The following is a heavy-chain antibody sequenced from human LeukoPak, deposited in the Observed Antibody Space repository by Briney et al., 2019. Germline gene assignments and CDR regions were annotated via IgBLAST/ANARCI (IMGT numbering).Heavy chain of an antibody. D-gene: IGHD4-17*01. CDR3: AKGRGNDYGVFDY. V-gene: IGHV3-48*02. CDR2: ISSGSGTT. Sequence: PGGSLRLSCAASGFTFSSYSMNWVRQTPGKGLEWISYISSGSGTTYYGDSVQGRFIASRDNAKNSLHLQMNSLRDEDTGVYYCAKGRGNDYGVFDYWGQGTLVTVSS. J-gene: IGHJ4*02. CDR1: GFTFSSYS.